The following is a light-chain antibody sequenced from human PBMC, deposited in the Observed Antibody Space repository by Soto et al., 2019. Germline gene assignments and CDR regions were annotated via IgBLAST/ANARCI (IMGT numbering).Light chain of an antibody. CDR3: QQSDSTPRT. Sequence: DLQMTQSPSSLSASVGDRVSITCRASQSISSYLNWYQQKPGKAPRLLIYAASRLQSGVPSRFSGSASGTDFTLTISSLQPEDFATYYCQQSDSTPRTFGQGTKLEIK. CDR1: QSISSY. CDR2: AAS. V-gene: IGKV1-39*01. J-gene: IGKJ2*01.